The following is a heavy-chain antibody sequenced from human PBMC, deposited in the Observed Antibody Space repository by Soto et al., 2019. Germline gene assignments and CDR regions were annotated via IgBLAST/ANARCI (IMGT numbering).Heavy chain of an antibody. V-gene: IGHV1-2*02. D-gene: IGHD6-13*01. CDR1: GFSLTGYY. Sequence: ASVKVSCKASGFSLTGYYFHWIRAAPGQGLEWLGWINPNTGGTTYAQKFQGRVTLTWDTSINTAYMELNSLRAEDTAVYYCARAAYSSSYKYYYGMDVWGQGTTVTVSS. CDR3: ARAAYSSSYKYYYGMDV. J-gene: IGHJ6*02. CDR2: INPNTGGT.